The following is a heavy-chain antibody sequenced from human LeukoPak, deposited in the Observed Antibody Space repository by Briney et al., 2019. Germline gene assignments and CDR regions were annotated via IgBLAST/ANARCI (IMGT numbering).Heavy chain of an antibody. J-gene: IGHJ4*02. D-gene: IGHD3/OR15-3a*01. V-gene: IGHV3-7*01. CDR3: ARALSDFWTGYFFDS. CDR1: RIKFNFYW. Sequence: PGGSLRLSCAVSRIKFNFYWMTWVRQAPGKGLEWVANIKQDGSETYYMDSVKGRFSISRDNAKNSLYLQMNSLRAEDTAVYYCARALSDFWTGYFFDSWGQGTLVTVSS. CDR2: IKQDGSET.